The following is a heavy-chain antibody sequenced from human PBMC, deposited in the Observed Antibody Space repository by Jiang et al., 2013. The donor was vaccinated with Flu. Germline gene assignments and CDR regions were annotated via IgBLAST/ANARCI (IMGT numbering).Heavy chain of an antibody. CDR1: GGSITSSSHY. J-gene: IGHJ4*02. V-gene: IGHV4-39*07. CDR2: IYHDGST. D-gene: IGHD5-12*01. Sequence: PGLVKPSETLSLTCTASGGSITSSSHYWVWIRQPPGKGLEWIGSIYHDGSTYYKPSLKSRLTISVDTSKSQFSLNLNSVTAADTAVYFCARAQKYSGFELPYFDFWGQGTLVAVSS. CDR3: ARAQKYSGFELPYFDF.